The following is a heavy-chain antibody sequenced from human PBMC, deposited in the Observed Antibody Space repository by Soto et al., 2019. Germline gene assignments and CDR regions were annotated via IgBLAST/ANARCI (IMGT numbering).Heavy chain of an antibody. D-gene: IGHD1-20*01. CDR2: IYYTGKT. V-gene: IGHV4-39*01. Sequence: PSETLSLTCSVSGGSMNNNSYYWGWIRQPPGKGLEWIGTIYYTGKTLYNPSLRSRVTISVDTSRNQLSLNLTSLTVADTAVYYCARPRWKDGIKWGRGILVTVSS. CDR1: GGSMNNNSYY. CDR3: ARPRWKDGIK. J-gene: IGHJ4*02.